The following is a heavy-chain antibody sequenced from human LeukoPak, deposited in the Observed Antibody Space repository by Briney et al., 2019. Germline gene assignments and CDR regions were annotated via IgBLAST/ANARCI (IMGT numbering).Heavy chain of an antibody. V-gene: IGHV3-7*01. CDR3: AGSWGYRALDI. CDR1: GFICRNYW. D-gene: IGHD3-16*01. J-gene: IGHJ3*02. CDR2: IQQDGSEK. Sequence: GGSLRLSCAASGFICRNYWMSWVRQAPGKELEWVANIQQDGSEKSYVDSVKGRFTISRDNARSSLYLQMDSLRAEDTALYYCAGSWGYRALDIWGQGTMVTVSS.